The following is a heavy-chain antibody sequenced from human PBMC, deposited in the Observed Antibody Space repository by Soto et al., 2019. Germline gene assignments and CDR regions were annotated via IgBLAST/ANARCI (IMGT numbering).Heavy chain of an antibody. Sequence: GGSLRLSCAASGFSFRSYAMHWVRQAPGKGLEWVAVIWYDGVNKYYADSVKGRFTISRDNSNNTLYVQMNSLKAEDTAVYYCVRDPYLPTAGRFSSLHYWGQGTLVTVSS. CDR2: IWYDGVNK. J-gene: IGHJ4*02. V-gene: IGHV3-33*08. CDR3: VRDPYLPTAGRFSSLHY. CDR1: GFSFRSYA. D-gene: IGHD1-1*01.